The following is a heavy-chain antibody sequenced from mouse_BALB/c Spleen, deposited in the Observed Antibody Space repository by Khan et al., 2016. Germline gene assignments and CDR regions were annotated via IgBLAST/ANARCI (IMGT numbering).Heavy chain of an antibody. CDR1: GFDFSRYW. CDR2: INPDSTTI. Sequence: EVKLLESGGGLVQPGGSLKLSCAASGFDFSRYWMSWVRQAPGKGLEWIGEINPDSTTINYTPSLKDKFIISRDNAKNTLYLQMSKVRSEDTARYYCARRGYGSSWYFDVWGAGTTVTVSS. CDR3: ARRGYGSSWYFDV. D-gene: IGHD1-3*01. V-gene: IGHV4-1*02. J-gene: IGHJ1*01.